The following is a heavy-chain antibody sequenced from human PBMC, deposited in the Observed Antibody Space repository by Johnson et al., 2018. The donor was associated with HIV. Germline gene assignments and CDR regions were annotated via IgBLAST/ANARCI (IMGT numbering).Heavy chain of an antibody. V-gene: IGHV3-64*01. Sequence: QLVESGGGLVQPGGSLRLSCAASGFTFSSYAMHWVRQAPGKGLEYVSAISSNGGSTYYANSVKGRFTISRDNSKNTLYLQMGSLRAEDMAVYYCARERIVEMATILSDAFDIWGQWTMVTVSS. D-gene: IGHD5-24*01. J-gene: IGHJ3*02. CDR3: ARERIVEMATILSDAFDI. CDR2: ISSNGGST. CDR1: GFTFSSYA.